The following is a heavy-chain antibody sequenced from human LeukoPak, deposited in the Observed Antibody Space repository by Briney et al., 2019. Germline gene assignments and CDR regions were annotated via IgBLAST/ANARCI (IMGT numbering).Heavy chain of an antibody. CDR3: VREDSGNYYRPFGY. J-gene: IGHJ4*02. D-gene: IGHD1-26*01. Sequence: PGGSLRLSCAASGFTFSSYEMNWVRQAPGKGLEWISYISSSGSTIYYADSVKGRFTISRDNAKNSLFLQMNSLRAEGTAVYYCVREDSGNYYRPFGYWGQGTLVTVSS. CDR2: ISSSGSTI. V-gene: IGHV3-48*03. CDR1: GFTFSSYE.